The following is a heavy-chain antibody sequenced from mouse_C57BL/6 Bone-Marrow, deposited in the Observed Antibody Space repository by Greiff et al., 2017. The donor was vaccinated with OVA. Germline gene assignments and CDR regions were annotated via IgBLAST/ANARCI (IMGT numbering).Heavy chain of an antibody. CDR2: INPSTGGT. V-gene: IGHV1-42*01. D-gene: IGHD1-1*01. J-gene: IGHJ2*01. CDR1: GYSFTGYY. CDR3: AIITTVVVPDY. Sequence: EVQLQQSGPELVKPGASVKISCKASGYSFTGYYMNWVKQSPEKSLEWIGEINPSTGGTTYNQKFKAKATLTVDKSSSTAYMQLKSLTSEDSAVYYCAIITTVVVPDYWGQCTTLTVSS.